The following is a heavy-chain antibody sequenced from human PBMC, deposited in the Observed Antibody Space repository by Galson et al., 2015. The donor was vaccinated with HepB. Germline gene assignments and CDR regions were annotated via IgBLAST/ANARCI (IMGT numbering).Heavy chain of an antibody. CDR3: ARESPKNSSGWEYYFDY. Sequence: SVKVSCKASGGTFSSYAISWVRQAPGQGLEWMGGIIPIFGTANYAQKFQGRVTITADESTSTAYMELSSLRSEDTAVYYCARESPKNSSGWEYYFDYWGQGTLVTVSS. D-gene: IGHD6-19*01. CDR1: GGTFSSYA. V-gene: IGHV1-69*13. J-gene: IGHJ4*02. CDR2: IIPIFGTA.